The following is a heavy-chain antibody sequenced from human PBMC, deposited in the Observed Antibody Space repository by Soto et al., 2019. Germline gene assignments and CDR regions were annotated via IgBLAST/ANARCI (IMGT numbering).Heavy chain of an antibody. CDR3: AGEGVTSSMSLPWMGYHYYGLDV. V-gene: IGHV1-69*12. CDR1: GGTFSSHT. CDR2: IMPMFGVT. Sequence: QVQLVQSGAEVKKPGSSVKVSCRASGGTFSSHTIRWVRQAPGQGLEWMGGIMPMFGVTNYARKFQGRLTMTANESTTTAYMEVSSLTSEDTAVYYCAGEGVTSSMSLPWMGYHYYGLDVWGQGTTVIVSS. J-gene: IGHJ6*02. D-gene: IGHD2-2*01.